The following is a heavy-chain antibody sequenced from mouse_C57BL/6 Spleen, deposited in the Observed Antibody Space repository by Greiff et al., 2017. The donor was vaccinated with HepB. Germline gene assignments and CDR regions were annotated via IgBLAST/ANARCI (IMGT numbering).Heavy chain of an antibody. CDR1: GYTFTSYW. Sequence: QVQLQQPGAELVKPGASVKMSCKASGYTFTSYWITWVKQRPGQGLEWIGDIYPGSGSTNYNEKFKSKATLTVDTSSSTAYMQLSSLTSEDSAVYYCASITTVVAPGWWYFDVWGTGTTVTVSS. V-gene: IGHV1-55*01. CDR2: IYPGSGST. CDR3: ASITTVVAPGWWYFDV. J-gene: IGHJ1*03. D-gene: IGHD1-1*01.